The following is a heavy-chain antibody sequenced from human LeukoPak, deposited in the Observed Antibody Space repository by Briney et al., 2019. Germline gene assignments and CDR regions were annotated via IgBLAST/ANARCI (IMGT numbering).Heavy chain of an antibody. CDR2: INSDGSST. J-gene: IGHJ4*02. CDR3: ARDRSGYDFDY. CDR1: GFTFSSYW. D-gene: IGHD5-12*01. Sequence: GGSLRLSCAASGFTFSSYWMHWVRQAPGKGLVWVSRINSDGSSTSYADSVKGRFTISRDNAKNTLYPQMNSLRAEDTAVYYCARDRSGYDFDYWGQGTLVTVSS. V-gene: IGHV3-74*01.